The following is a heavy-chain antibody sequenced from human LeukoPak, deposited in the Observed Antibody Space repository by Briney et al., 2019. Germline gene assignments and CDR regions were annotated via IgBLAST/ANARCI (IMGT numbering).Heavy chain of an antibody. Sequence: GGSLRLSCAASGFTFSSYAMSWVRQAPGKGLEWVSAISGSGGSTYYADSVKGRFTISRDNSKNTLYLQMNSLRAEDTAVYYCARERDCSSTSCYSWWFDPWGQGTLVTVSS. V-gene: IGHV3-23*01. D-gene: IGHD2-2*01. CDR2: ISGSGGST. J-gene: IGHJ5*02. CDR1: GFTFSSYA. CDR3: ARERDCSSTSCYSWWFDP.